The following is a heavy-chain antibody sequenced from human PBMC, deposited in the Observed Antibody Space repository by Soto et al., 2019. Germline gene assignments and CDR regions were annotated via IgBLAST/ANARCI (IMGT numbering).Heavy chain of an antibody. D-gene: IGHD3-22*01. V-gene: IGHV4-30-4*01. CDR3: ARDVYYYDSSGYNDAFDI. CDR2: TYYSGST. CDR1: GGSISSGDYY. J-gene: IGHJ3*02. Sequence: QVQLQESGPGLVKPSQTLSLTCTVSGGSISSGDYYWSWIRQPPGKGLEWIGYTYYSGSTYYNPSLKSRFTISVDTSENQFSLKLSSVTAADTAVYYCARDVYYYDSSGYNDAFDIWGQGTMVTVSS.